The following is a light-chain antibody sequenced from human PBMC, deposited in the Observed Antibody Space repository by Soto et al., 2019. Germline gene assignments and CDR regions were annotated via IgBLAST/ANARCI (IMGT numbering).Light chain of an antibody. CDR1: SSDVGGYNY. CDR3: SSYTSSMANV. CDR2: DVS. J-gene: IGLJ1*01. Sequence: QSALTQPASVSGSPGQSITISCTGTSSDVGGYNYVSWYQQHPGKAPKLMSYDVSNRTSGVSNRFDGSKSGNTASLTISGRQAEDAADYYCSSYTSSMANVFGTGTKVTVL. V-gene: IGLV2-14*01.